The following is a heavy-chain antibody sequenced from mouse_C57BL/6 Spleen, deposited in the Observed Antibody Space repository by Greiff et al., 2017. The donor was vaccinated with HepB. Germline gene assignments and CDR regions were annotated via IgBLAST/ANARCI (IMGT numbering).Heavy chain of an antibody. D-gene: IGHD1-1*01. V-gene: IGHV1-81*01. J-gene: IGHJ3*01. CDR2: IYPRSGNT. CDR1: GYTFTSYG. Sequence: QVQLQQSGAELARPGASVKLSCKASGYTFTSYGISWVKQRTGQGLEWIGEIYPRSGNTYYNEKFKGKATLTADKSSSTAYMELRSLTSEDSAFYFCPYYYGSSPWFAYWGQGTLVTVSA. CDR3: PYYYGSSPWFAY.